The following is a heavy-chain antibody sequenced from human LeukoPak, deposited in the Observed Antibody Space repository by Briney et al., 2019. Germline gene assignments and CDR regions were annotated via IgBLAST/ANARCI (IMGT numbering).Heavy chain of an antibody. J-gene: IGHJ6*04. V-gene: IGHV3-7*01. D-gene: IGHD3-10*02. Sequence: GGSLRLSCAASGFTFSSYWMSWVRQAPGKGLEWVANIKQDGSEKYYVDSVKGRFTISRDNAKNSLYLQMNGLRAEDTAVYYCAELGITMIGGVWGEGTTVTISS. CDR1: GFTFSSYW. CDR3: AELGITMIGGV. CDR2: IKQDGSEK.